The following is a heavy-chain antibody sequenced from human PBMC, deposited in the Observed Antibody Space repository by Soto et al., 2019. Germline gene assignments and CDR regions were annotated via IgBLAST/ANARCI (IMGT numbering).Heavy chain of an antibody. J-gene: IGHJ4*02. CDR3: ARDYPGGNYFDY. D-gene: IGHD3-16*01. Sequence: SETLSLTCTVSGGSISSGGYYWSWIRQHPGKGLEWIGYIYYSGSTYYNPSLKSRVTISVDTSKNQFSLKLSSVTAADTAVYYCARDYPGGNYFDYWGQGTLVTVSS. V-gene: IGHV4-31*03. CDR1: GGSISSGGYY. CDR2: IYYSGST.